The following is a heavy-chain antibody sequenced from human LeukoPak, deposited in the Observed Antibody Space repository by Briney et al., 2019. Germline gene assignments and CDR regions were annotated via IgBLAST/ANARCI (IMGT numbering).Heavy chain of an antibody. Sequence: SETLSLTCTVSGGSISRSTYYWGWIRQPPGRGLEWFGSIYYRGSTYYNPSLKSRVTISVDTSKNQFSLQLSSVTAADTAVYYCARSSSGWPSDYYFDYWGQGTLVTVSS. V-gene: IGHV4-39*01. D-gene: IGHD6-19*01. J-gene: IGHJ4*02. CDR1: GGSISRSTYY. CDR2: IYYRGST. CDR3: ARSSSGWPSDYYFDY.